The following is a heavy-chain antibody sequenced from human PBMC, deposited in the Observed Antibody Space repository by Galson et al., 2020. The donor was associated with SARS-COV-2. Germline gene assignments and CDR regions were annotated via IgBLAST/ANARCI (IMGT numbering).Heavy chain of an antibody. V-gene: IGHV3-23*01. Sequence: GGSLRLSCAASGFTFSNYAMSWVRQAPGKGLEWVSAIVGSGGNTFYADSVRGRFTISRDNSKNTLYLQMNSLRAEDTAVYYCAKHSATGTTSYLDCWGQGTLVTVSS. CDR3: AKHSATGTTSYLDC. J-gene: IGHJ4*02. D-gene: IGHD1-1*01. CDR1: GFTFSNYA. CDR2: IVGSGGNT.